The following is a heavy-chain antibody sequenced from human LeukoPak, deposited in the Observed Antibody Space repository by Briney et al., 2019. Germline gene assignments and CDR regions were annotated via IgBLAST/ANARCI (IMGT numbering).Heavy chain of an antibody. CDR2: IYYSGST. D-gene: IGHD1-26*01. CDR3: ARLVWIVGAPNWFDP. Sequence: SETLSLTCTVSGGSISGSSYYWGWLRQPPGTGLEWIGSIYYSGSTYYNPSLKSRVTISVDTSKNQFSLKLSSVTAADAAVYYCARLVWIVGAPNWFDPWGQGTLVTVSS. CDR1: GGSISGSSYY. J-gene: IGHJ5*02. V-gene: IGHV4-39*01.